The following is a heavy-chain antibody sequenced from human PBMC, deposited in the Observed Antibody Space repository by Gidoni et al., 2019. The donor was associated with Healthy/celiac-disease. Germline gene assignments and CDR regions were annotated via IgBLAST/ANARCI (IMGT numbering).Heavy chain of an antibody. Sequence: QSQLVQSGAEVKKPGASVKVSCTASGYTFTSYYMHWVRQAPGQGLEWMGIINPSGGSTSYAQKFQGRVTMARDTATSTVYMELSSLRSEDTAVYYCARTSRDYGGNSGWFDPWGQGTLVTVSS. CDR1: GYTFTSYY. V-gene: IGHV1-46*01. CDR2: INPSGGST. CDR3: ARTSRDYGGNSGWFDP. J-gene: IGHJ5*02. D-gene: IGHD4-17*01.